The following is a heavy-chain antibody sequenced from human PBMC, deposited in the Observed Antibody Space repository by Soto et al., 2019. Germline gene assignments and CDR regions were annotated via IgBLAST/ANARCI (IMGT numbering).Heavy chain of an antibody. Sequence: QVQLVQSGAEVKKPGASVKVSCKASGYTFTSYGIRWVRQAPGQGLEWMGWISAYNGNTNYAQKLQGRVTMTTDTCTRKAYMGRGRRGYDDTAVYYGARDWALVENNYYEGLDVWGQGTTVNVS. CDR1: GYTFTSYG. CDR2: ISAYNGNT. J-gene: IGHJ6*02. D-gene: IGHD2-8*02. V-gene: IGHV1-18*01. CDR3: ARDWALVENNYYEGLDV.